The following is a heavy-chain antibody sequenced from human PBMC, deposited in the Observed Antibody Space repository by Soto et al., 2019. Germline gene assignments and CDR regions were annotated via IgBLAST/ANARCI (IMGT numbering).Heavy chain of an antibody. CDR3: ARLVVVAPVANV. V-gene: IGHV4-39*01. CDR2: ISYTGTT. D-gene: IGHD2-15*01. J-gene: IGHJ4*02. CDR1: FASFSSNSYH. Sequence: SETLSLTCSVSFASFSSNSYHWGWIRQPPGKGLEWIGSISYTGTTYYSPSLKSRVTISADTSKKQFSLKLDSATAAGTAVYYCARLVVVAPVANVWGQGTLVTVSS.